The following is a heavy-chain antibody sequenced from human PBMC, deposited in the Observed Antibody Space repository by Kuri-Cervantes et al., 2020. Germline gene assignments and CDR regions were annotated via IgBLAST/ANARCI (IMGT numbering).Heavy chain of an antibody. CDR2: IGTAGDT. J-gene: IGHJ5*02. D-gene: IGHD2-21*01. Sequence: LSLTCAASGFTFSSYDMHWVRQATGKGLEWVSAIGTAGDTYYPGSVKGRFTISRDNSKNTLDLQINSLRAEDAAVYHCVKESPGTGFGDSWGQGTLVTVSS. CDR3: VKESPGTGFGDS. CDR1: GFTFSSYD. V-gene: IGHV3-13*01.